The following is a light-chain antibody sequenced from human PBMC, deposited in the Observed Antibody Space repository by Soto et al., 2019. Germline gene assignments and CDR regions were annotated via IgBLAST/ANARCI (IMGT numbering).Light chain of an antibody. V-gene: IGKV1-6*01. Sequence: AIQMTQSPSSLSASVGDRVTITCRASQGIRNDLGWYQQKPGKAPKLLIYDASSLQSGVPSRFSDSGSGTDFTLTISILQPEDCATYYCLQDYNYPLTCGGGTKVEIK. CDR3: LQDYNYPLT. CDR2: DAS. J-gene: IGKJ4*01. CDR1: QGIRND.